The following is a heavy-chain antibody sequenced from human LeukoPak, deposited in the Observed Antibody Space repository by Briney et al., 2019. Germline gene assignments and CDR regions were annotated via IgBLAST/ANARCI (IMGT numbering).Heavy chain of an antibody. V-gene: IGHV1-2*02. CDR3: ARSIAAAGRRVDY. D-gene: IGHD6-13*01. J-gene: IGHJ4*02. CDR2: INPNSGGT. Sequence: ASVKVSCKASGYTFTGYYMHRVRQAPGQGLEWMGWINPNSGGTNYAQKFQGRVTMTRDTSISTAYMELSRLRSDDTAVYYCARSIAAAGRRVDYWGQGTLVTVSS. CDR1: GYTFTGYY.